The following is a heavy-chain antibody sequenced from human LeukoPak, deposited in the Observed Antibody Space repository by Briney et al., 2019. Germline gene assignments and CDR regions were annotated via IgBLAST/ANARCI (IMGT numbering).Heavy chain of an antibody. CDR2: IYYSENT. Sequence: SETLSLTCTVSGGSITTYYWSWIRQPPGKGLEWIAYIYYSENTNYNPSLKSRVTISVDTSKNQFSLKLSSVTAADTAVYYCARVPTGNYDFWSGWHWAFDYWGQGTLVTVSS. D-gene: IGHD3-3*01. CDR1: GGSITTYY. CDR3: ARVPTGNYDFWSGWHWAFDY. J-gene: IGHJ4*02. V-gene: IGHV4-59*08.